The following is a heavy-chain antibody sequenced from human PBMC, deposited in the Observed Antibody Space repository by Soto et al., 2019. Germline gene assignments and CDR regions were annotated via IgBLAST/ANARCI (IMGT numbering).Heavy chain of an antibody. D-gene: IGHD2-15*01. J-gene: IGHJ6*03. Sequence: PSETLSLTCTVSGGSISSYYWSWIRQPPGEGLEWIGYFYYSGSTNYNPSLKSRVTISVDTSKNQFSLKLSSVTAADTAVYYCARHGCSGGSCYSVLPLDYYYYMDVWGKGTTVTVSS. CDR1: GGSISSYY. V-gene: IGHV4-59*08. CDR2: FYYSGST. CDR3: ARHGCSGGSCYSVLPLDYYYYMDV.